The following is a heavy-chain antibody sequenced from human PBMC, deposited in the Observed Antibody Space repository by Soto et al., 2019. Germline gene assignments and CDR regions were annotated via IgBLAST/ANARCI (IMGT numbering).Heavy chain of an antibody. CDR2: IYYSGST. D-gene: IGHD6-19*01. J-gene: IGHJ4*02. Sequence: SVSLSLACTVSGDCISSTRYYWGWIRQPPGKGLEWIGSIYYSGSTYYNPSLKSRVTISVDTSKNQFSLKLSSVTAADTAVYYCTRTLDSSGCYFDYWGQGTLVTVS. CDR1: GDCISSTRYY. V-gene: IGHV4-39*01. CDR3: TRTLDSSGCYFDY.